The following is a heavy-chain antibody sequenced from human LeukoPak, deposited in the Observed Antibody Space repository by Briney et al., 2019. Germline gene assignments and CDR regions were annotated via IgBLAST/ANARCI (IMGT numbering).Heavy chain of an antibody. J-gene: IGHJ6*03. CDR1: GGSVRTTSYY. V-gene: IGHV4-39*01. D-gene: IGHD2-21*02. CDR3: VRLPFCGGDCSTGYSLYYMDV. Sequence: SETLSLTCTVSGGSVRTTSYYWGWIRQPPGKGLEWIASIYYSGSTYYNPSLKSRVTMSVDTSKNQVSLKLSSVIAADTAIYYCVRLPFCGGDCSTGYSLYYMDVWGKGTTVTVS. CDR2: IYYSGST.